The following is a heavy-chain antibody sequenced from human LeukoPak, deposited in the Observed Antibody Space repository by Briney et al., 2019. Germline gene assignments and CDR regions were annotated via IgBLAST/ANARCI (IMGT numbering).Heavy chain of an antibody. D-gene: IGHD6-19*01. CDR2: ISYDGSNK. CDR1: GFTFSSYA. J-gene: IGHJ4*02. V-gene: IGHV3-30-3*01. Sequence: GGSLRLSCAASGFTFSSYAMHWVRQAPGKGLEWVAVISYDGSNKYYADSVKGRFTISRDNSKNTLYLQMNSLRAEDTAVYYCARDPVYSSGWYGGYFDYWGQGTLVTVSS. CDR3: ARDPVYSSGWYGGYFDY.